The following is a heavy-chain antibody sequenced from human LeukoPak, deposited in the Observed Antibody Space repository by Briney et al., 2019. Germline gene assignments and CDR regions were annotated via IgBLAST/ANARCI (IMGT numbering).Heavy chain of an antibody. CDR2: IRSKVNNYAT. CDR1: GFTFGGSS. J-gene: IGHJ4*02. V-gene: IGHV3-73*01. CDR3: SSIEAEGGGDFFDY. Sequence: GGSLKLSCAASGFTFGGSSMHWVRQASGKGLEWVGRIRSKVNNYATAYAASVKGRFTISRDDSKNTAYPQMNSLKTEDTAVYYCSSIEAEGGGDFFDYWGQGTLVSVSS. D-gene: IGHD6-13*01.